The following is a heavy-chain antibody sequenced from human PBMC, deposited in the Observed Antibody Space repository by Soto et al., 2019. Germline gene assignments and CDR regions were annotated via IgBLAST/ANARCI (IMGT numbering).Heavy chain of an antibody. CDR1: GFTFSSYA. CDR3: ARDMSGQPLPVDY. V-gene: IGHV3-30-3*01. D-gene: IGHD2-15*01. Sequence: QVQLVESGGGVVQPGRSLRLSCAASGFTFSSYAMHWVRQAPGKGLEWVAVISYDGSNKYYADSVKGRFTISRDNSKNPLYLQMNILRAEDTALYYCARDMSGQPLPVDYWGQGTLVTVSS. CDR2: ISYDGSNK. J-gene: IGHJ4*02.